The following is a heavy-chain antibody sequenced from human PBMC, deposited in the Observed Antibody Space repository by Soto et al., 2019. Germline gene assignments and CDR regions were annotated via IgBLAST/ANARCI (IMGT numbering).Heavy chain of an antibody. Sequence: GASVKVSCKASGGTFSSYAISWVRQAPGQGLEWMGGIIPIFGTANYAQKFQGRVTITADESTSTAYMELSSLRSEDTAVYYCARTYQWLVPYYYHGMDVWGQGTTDTVSS. D-gene: IGHD6-19*01. CDR1: GGTFSSYA. J-gene: IGHJ6*02. CDR3: ARTYQWLVPYYYHGMDV. CDR2: IIPIFGTA. V-gene: IGHV1-69*13.